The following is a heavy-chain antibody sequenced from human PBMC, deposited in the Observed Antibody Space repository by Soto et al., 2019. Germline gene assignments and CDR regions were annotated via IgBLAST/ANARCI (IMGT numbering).Heavy chain of an antibody. CDR2: IKEVGRVQ. V-gene: IGHV3-7*05. D-gene: IGHD3-16*01. CDR1: GFTFSRYW. Sequence: GGSLRLSCAASGFTFSRYWMSWVRQAPGKGLEWVANIKEVGRVQNYVDSVKGRFTISRDNAKNSVYLHLNSLGVDDTAVYYCAKDMEGGANDYWGQGTLVTVSS. CDR3: AKDMEGGANDY. J-gene: IGHJ4*02.